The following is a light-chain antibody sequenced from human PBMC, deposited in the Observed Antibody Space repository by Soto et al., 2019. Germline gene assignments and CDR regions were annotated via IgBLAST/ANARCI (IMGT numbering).Light chain of an antibody. CDR1: QRISSW. J-gene: IGKJ4*01. V-gene: IGKV1-5*03. Sequence: DIQMTQSPSTLSASVGDRVTITCRASQRISSWLAWYQHKPGKAPKLLIYKASSLESGVPSRFSGSGSGTEFTLAISSLQADDFATYYCQQYKSYSLTFGGGTKVEIK. CDR3: QQYKSYSLT. CDR2: KAS.